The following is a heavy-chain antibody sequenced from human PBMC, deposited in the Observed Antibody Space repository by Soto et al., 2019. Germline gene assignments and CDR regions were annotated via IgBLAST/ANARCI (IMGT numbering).Heavy chain of an antibody. J-gene: IGHJ4*02. D-gene: IGHD5-12*01. Sequence: QITLQESGPTLVKPTQTLTLTCTFSGVSLTTTGVGVGWIRQPPGKALEWLALIFWDDDKRYSPSLKSRLTITKDTSKNQVVLIMTNIDPVDTATYYCAHRLGAGSGGYDYFDYWGQGTLVTVSS. V-gene: IGHV2-5*02. CDR1: GVSLTTTGVG. CDR3: AHRLGAGSGGYDYFDY. CDR2: IFWDDDK.